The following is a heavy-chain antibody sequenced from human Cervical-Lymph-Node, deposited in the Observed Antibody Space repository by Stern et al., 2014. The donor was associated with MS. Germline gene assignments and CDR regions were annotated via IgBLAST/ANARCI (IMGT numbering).Heavy chain of an antibody. Sequence: QVQLQESGPGLVKSSETLSLTCTVSGASISTSIYFWGWIRQPPGKGLEWIATLFHNGKTYYNPSPKSRLTASADTSQNHFSLRLSSVTAADTAVYYCASFVGADYWSGYSGDYWGQGILVTVSS. CDR1: GASISTSIYF. CDR3: ASFVGADYWSGYSGDY. V-gene: IGHV4-39*02. J-gene: IGHJ4*02. D-gene: IGHD3-3*01. CDR2: LFHNGKT.